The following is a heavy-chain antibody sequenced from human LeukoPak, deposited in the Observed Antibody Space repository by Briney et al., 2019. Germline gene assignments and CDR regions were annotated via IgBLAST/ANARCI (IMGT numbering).Heavy chain of an antibody. CDR2: IRYDGSNK. CDR3: ASLPAIRDDY. CDR1: GFTFSSYG. Sequence: GGSLRLSCAASGFTFSSYGIHWVRQAPGKGLEWVAFIRYDGSNKYYADSVKGRFTISRDNSKNTLYLQMNSLRAEDTAVYYCASLPAIRDDYWGQGTLVTVSS. J-gene: IGHJ4*02. D-gene: IGHD2-21*02. V-gene: IGHV3-30*02.